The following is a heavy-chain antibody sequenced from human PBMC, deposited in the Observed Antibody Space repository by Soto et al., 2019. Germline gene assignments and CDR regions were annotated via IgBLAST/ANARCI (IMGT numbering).Heavy chain of an antibody. CDR3: ERDVVIDGWYKYGH. CDR2: IWYDGSNK. CDR1: GFTFSNYG. Sequence: QVQLVESGGGVVLPGRSLRLSCAASGFTFSNYGFHWVRQAPGKGLEWVAVIWYDGSNKYYADSVKGRFTISRDSPKNPLYRQLNLRSPEERAVYEFERDVVIDGWYKYGHRGQVTLVTVSS. D-gene: IGHD6-19*01. V-gene: IGHV3-33*01. J-gene: IGHJ4*02.